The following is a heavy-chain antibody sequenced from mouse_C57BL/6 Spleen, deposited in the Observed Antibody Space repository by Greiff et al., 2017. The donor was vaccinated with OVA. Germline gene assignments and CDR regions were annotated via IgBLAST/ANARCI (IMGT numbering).Heavy chain of an antibody. J-gene: IGHJ2*01. V-gene: IGHV1-63*01. CDR3: ARVYYSNYLYYFDY. CDR2: IYPGGGYT. Sequence: QVQLKEPGAELVRPGTSVKMSCKASGYTFTNYWIGWEKQRPGHGLEWIGDIYPGGGYTNYNEKFKGKATLTADKSSSTAYMQFSSLTSEDSAIYYCARVYYSNYLYYFDYWGQGTTLTVSS. CDR1: GYTFTNYW. D-gene: IGHD2-5*01.